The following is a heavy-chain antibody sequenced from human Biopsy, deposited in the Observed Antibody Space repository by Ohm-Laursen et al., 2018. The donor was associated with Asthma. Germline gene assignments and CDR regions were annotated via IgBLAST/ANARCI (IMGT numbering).Heavy chain of an antibody. J-gene: IGHJ4*02. Sequence: QTLSLTCAISGDSVSSNSATWNWIRQSPSRGLEWLGRTYYRSKWYNDYAVSVKSRMTINPDTSKNHFSLQLNSVTPEDTAVYYCARGGSRDLWGTYRYLWDYWGQGTLVTVSS. CDR3: ARGGSRDLWGTYRYLWDY. CDR1: GDSVSSNSAT. CDR2: TYYRSKWYN. V-gene: IGHV6-1*01. D-gene: IGHD3-16*02.